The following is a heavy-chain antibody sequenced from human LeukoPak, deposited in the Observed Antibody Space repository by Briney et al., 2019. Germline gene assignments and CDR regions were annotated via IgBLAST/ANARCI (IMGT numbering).Heavy chain of an antibody. CDR2: ISSSSSYI. V-gene: IGHV3-21*01. Sequence: GGSLRLSCAASGFTFSSYSMNWVRQAPGKGLEWVSSISSSSSYIYYADSVKGRFTISRDNAKNSLYLQMNSLRAEDTAVYYCARSPLRYYFDCWGQGTLVTVSS. CDR1: GFTFSSYS. J-gene: IGHJ4*02. D-gene: IGHD5-12*01. CDR3: ARSPLRYYFDC.